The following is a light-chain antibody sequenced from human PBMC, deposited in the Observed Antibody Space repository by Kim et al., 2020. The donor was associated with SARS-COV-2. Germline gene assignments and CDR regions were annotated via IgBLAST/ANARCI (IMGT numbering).Light chain of an antibody. Sequence: QSVLTQSPSASGTPGQRVTISCFGSGSNIARNVVNWYQQFPGTAPKLLIYATDQRSSGVPDRLSGSRSGTSASLDISGLQSDDEADYYCGTWDDSLNEWVFGGGTQLTVL. V-gene: IGLV1-44*01. J-gene: IGLJ3*02. CDR3: GTWDDSLNEWV. CDR2: ATD. CDR1: GSNIARNV.